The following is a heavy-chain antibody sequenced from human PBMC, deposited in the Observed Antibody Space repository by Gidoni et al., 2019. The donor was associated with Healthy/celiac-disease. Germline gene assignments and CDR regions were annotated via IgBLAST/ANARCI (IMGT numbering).Heavy chain of an antibody. CDR3: ARDYDYIWGSYRPRYYFDY. CDR1: GFTIRSYS. Sequence: EVQLVESGVGLVKPGGSLRLSCAASGFTIRSYSMNWVRQAPGKGLGWVSPISSSSSYIYYADSVKGRFTISRDNAKNSLYLQMNSLRAEDTAVYYCARDYDYIWGSYRPRYYFDYWGQGTLVTVSS. J-gene: IGHJ4*02. D-gene: IGHD3-16*02. V-gene: IGHV3-21*01. CDR2: ISSSSSYI.